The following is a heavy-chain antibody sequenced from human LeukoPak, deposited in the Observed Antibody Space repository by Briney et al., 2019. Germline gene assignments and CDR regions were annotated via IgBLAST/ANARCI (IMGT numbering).Heavy chain of an antibody. CDR3: ARPTSGNEGGYNWRFDY. V-gene: IGHV3-21*01. CDR2: ISSSSIYI. J-gene: IGHJ4*02. D-gene: IGHD5-24*01. Sequence: GGSLRLSCAASGFTFSSYEMNWVRQAPGKGLEWVSSISSSSIYIYYADSVKGRFTISRDNAKNSLYLQMNSLRAEDTAVYYCARPTSGNEGGYNWRFDYWGQGTLVTVSS. CDR1: GFTFSSYE.